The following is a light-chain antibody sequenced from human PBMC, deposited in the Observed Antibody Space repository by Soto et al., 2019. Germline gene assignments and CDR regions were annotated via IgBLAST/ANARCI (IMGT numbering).Light chain of an antibody. J-gene: IGKJ2*01. CDR2: AAS. CDR1: QSVTSGY. V-gene: IGKV3-20*01. CDR3: HQYDNTPQT. Sequence: EIVLTQSPGTLSLSPGERATLSCRASQSVTSGYLAWYQQKPGQAPRVLIYAASNRATGIPDRFSGSGSGTDFRLTISRLEPEDFAVYYRHQYDNTPQTFAQGTNVDIK.